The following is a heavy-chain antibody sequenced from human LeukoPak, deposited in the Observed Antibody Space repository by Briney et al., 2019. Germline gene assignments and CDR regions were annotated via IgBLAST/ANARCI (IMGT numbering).Heavy chain of an antibody. Sequence: PSETLSLTCAVYGGSFSGYYWSWIRQPPGEGLEWIGEINHSGSTNYNPSLKSRVTISVDTSKNQFSLKLSSVTAADTAVYYCARGRIAVAGTRDYFDYWGQGTLVTVSS. D-gene: IGHD6-19*01. V-gene: IGHV4-34*01. J-gene: IGHJ4*02. CDR2: INHSGST. CDR3: ARGRIAVAGTRDYFDY. CDR1: GGSFSGYY.